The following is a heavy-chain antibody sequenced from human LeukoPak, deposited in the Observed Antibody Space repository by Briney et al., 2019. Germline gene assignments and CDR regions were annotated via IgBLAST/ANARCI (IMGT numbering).Heavy chain of an antibody. CDR2: IIPIFGTA. J-gene: IGHJ5*02. D-gene: IGHD1-7*01. CDR3: ATGFNWNYWLDP. CDR1: GYTFTGYY. Sequence: GASVKVSCKASGYTFTGYYMHWVRQAPGQGLEWMGGIIPIFGTANYAQKFQGRVTITTDESTSTAYMELSSLRSEDTAVYYCATGFNWNYWLDPWGQGTLVTVSS. V-gene: IGHV1-69*05.